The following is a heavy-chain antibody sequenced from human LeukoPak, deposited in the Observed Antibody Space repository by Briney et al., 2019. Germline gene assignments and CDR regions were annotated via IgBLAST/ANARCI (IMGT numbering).Heavy chain of an antibody. Sequence: ASVKVSCKASGGTFSSYAISWVRQVPGQGLEWIGGIIPIFGTANYAQKFQGRVTITADESTSTAYMELSSLRSEDTAVYYCARGWFGARNNYYYYGMDVWGKGTTVTVSS. CDR1: GGTFSSYA. CDR3: ARGWFGARNNYYYYGMDV. J-gene: IGHJ6*04. CDR2: IIPIFGTA. D-gene: IGHD3-10*01. V-gene: IGHV1-69*13.